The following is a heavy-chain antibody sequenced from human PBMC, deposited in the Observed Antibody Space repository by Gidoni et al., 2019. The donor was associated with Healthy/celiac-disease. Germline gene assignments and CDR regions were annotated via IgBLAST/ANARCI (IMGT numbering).Heavy chain of an antibody. Sequence: QVQLVESGGGVVQPGRSLRLSCAASGFPSRSYGMHWVRQAPGKGLEWVAVISYDGSNKYYADSVKGRFTISRDNSKNTLYLQMNSLRAEDTAVDYCAKAGIAAAGDGFDIWGQGTMVTVSS. D-gene: IGHD6-13*01. V-gene: IGHV3-30*18. CDR3: AKAGIAAAGDGFDI. CDR2: ISYDGSNK. CDR1: GFPSRSYG. J-gene: IGHJ3*02.